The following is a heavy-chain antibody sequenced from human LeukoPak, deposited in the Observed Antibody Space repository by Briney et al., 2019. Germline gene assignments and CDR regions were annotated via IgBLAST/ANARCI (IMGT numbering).Heavy chain of an antibody. J-gene: IGHJ4*02. CDR3: ARALSGSYQFYYFDY. D-gene: IGHD1-26*01. Sequence: SVKVSCKASGYTFSSFDIVWVRQATGQGLEWMGWMNPNSGNTGYAQKFQGRVTITRNTSITTAYMELSSLRSEDTAVFYCARALSGSYQFYYFDYWGQGTLVTVSS. CDR1: GYTFSSFD. V-gene: IGHV1-8*03. CDR2: MNPNSGNT.